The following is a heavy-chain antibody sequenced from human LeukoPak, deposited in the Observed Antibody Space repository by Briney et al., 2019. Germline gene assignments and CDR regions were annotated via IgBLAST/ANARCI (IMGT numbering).Heavy chain of an antibody. J-gene: IGHJ4*02. Sequence: GGSLRLSCAASGFRFKNYAMTWVRQPPGKGLEWVSTISASGGGTYYADSVKGRFTISRDNSKDPLSLQMNTLRAEDTALYYCAKDVRRAEYCSSTTCYTSSFDQWGQGTLVTVSS. CDR1: GFRFKNYA. D-gene: IGHD2-2*02. CDR2: ISASGGGT. CDR3: AKDVRRAEYCSSTTCYTSSFDQ. V-gene: IGHV3-23*01.